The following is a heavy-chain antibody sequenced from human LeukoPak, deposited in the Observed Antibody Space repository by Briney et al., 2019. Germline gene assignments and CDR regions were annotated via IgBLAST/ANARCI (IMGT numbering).Heavy chain of an antibody. D-gene: IGHD5-12*01. J-gene: IGHJ4*02. V-gene: IGHV3-74*01. CDR3: ARDLPRPAYSGYVFDY. Sequence: GGSLRLSCAASGFTFRNYWMHWVRQAPGKGLVWVSRINSDGSSTSYADSVKGRFTISRDNAKNTLNVQMNSLRVEDTAVYYCARDLPRPAYSGYVFDYWGQGTLVTVSS. CDR1: GFTFRNYW. CDR2: INSDGSST.